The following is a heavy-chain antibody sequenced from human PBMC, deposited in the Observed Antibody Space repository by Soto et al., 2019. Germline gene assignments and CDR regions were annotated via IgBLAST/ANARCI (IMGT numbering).Heavy chain of an antibody. V-gene: IGHV3-73*01. Sequence: EVQLVESGGGLVQPGGSLKLSCAASGFTFSGSAMHWVRQASGKGLEWVGRIRSKANSYATAYAASVKGRFTIYRDDSKSTAYVQMNSRKTEETAVYFCTTICCSGGSCYSVHIDGGVFDYWGQGTLVTVSS. D-gene: IGHD2-15*01. CDR2: IRSKANSYAT. J-gene: IGHJ4*02. CDR3: TTICCSGGSCYSVHIDGGVFDY. CDR1: GFTFSGSA.